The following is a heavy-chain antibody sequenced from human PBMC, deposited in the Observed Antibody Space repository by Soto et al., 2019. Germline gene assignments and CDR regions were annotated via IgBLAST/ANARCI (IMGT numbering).Heavy chain of an antibody. CDR1: GGTFSSYA. CDR3: ARDLERGASRYGMDV. J-gene: IGHJ6*02. D-gene: IGHD3-3*01. Sequence: ASVKVSCKASGGTFSSYAISWVRQAPGQGLEWMGGIIPIFGTANYAQKFQGRVTITADESTSTAYMELSSLRSEDTAVYYCARDLERGASRYGMDVWGQGTTVTVSS. CDR2: IIPIFGTA. V-gene: IGHV1-69*13.